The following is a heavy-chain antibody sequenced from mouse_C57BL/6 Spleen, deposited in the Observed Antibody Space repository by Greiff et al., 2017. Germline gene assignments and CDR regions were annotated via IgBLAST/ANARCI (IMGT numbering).Heavy chain of an antibody. CDR3: ASQPGGGSYGGSYLYAMDY. V-gene: IGHV5-17*01. CDR2: ISSGSSTI. CDR1: GFTFSDYG. Sequence: EVMLVESGGGLVKPGGSPKLSCAASGFTFSDYGMHWVRQAPEKGLEWVAYISSGSSTIYYADTVKGRFTISRDNAKNTLFLQMTSLRSEDTSMXYCASQPGGGSYGGSYLYAMDYWGQGTSVTVSS. D-gene: IGHD1-1*01. J-gene: IGHJ4*01.